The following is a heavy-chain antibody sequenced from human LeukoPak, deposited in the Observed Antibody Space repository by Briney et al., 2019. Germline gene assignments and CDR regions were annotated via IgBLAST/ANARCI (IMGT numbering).Heavy chain of an antibody. CDR3: ARAPLGYYYDSSGALDY. J-gene: IGHJ4*02. D-gene: IGHD3-22*01. CDR2: IYSGGST. CDR1: GFTVSSNY. V-gene: IGHV3-66*01. Sequence: GGSLRLSCAASGFTVSSNYMSWVRQAPGKGLEWVSVIYSGGSTYYADSVKGRFTISRDNSKNTLYLQMNSLRAEDTAVYYCARAPLGYYYDSSGALDYWGQGTLVTVSP.